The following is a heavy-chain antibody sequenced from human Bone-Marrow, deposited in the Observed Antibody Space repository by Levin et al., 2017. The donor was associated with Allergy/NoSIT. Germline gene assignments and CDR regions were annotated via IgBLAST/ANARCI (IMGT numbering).Heavy chain of an antibody. CDR2: ITPILGPA. CDR1: GDTFSSYA. J-gene: IGHJ4*02. Sequence: GGSLRLSCKASGDTFSSYAISWVRQAPGQGLEWMGGITPILGPANYAQKFQGRVTITADESTSTAYMELSSLRSEDTAVYYCARDLEYYYASSGSYYWGQGTLVTVSS. D-gene: IGHD3-22*01. CDR3: ARDLEYYYASSGSYY. V-gene: IGHV1-69*01.